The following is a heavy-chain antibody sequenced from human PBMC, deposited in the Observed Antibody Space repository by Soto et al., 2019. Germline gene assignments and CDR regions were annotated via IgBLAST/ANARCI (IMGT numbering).Heavy chain of an antibody. D-gene: IGHD3-10*01. CDR2: INPNSGGT. J-gene: IGHJ6*02. V-gene: IGHV1-2*02. CDR3: ARDYGSGSYDHYGMDV. CDR1: GYTFTGYY. Sequence: SVKVSCKASGYTFTGYYMHWVRQAPGQGLEWMGWINPNSGGTNYAQKFQGRVTMTRDTSISTAYMELSRLRSDDTAVYYCARDYGSGSYDHYGMDVWGQGTTVTVS.